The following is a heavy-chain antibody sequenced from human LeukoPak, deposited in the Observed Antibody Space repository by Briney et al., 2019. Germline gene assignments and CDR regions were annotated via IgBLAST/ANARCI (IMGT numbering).Heavy chain of an antibody. J-gene: IGHJ4*02. V-gene: IGHV3-7*01. CDR3: ARGDYDYVWGSYRYPYFDY. CDR2: IKQDGSEK. Sequence: VGSLRLSCAASGFTFSSYWMSWVRQAPGKGLEWVANIKQDGSEKYYVDSVKGRFTISRDNAKNSLYLQMNSLRAEDTAVYYCARGDYDYVWGSYRYPYFDYWGQGTLVTVSS. D-gene: IGHD3-16*02. CDR1: GFTFSSYW.